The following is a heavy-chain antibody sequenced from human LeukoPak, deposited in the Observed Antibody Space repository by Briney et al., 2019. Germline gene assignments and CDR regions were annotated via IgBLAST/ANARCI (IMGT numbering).Heavy chain of an antibody. V-gene: IGHV4-34*01. D-gene: IGHD3-10*01. CDR3: ARRDIIYGLNGF. J-gene: IGHJ4*02. CDR1: GFTFSSYA. CDR2: INHSGST. Sequence: GSLRLSCAASGFTFSSYAMSWVRQPPGKGLEWIGEINHSGSTNYNPSLESRVTISVDTSKNQFSLKLSSVTAADTAVYYCARRDIIYGLNGFWGQGTLVTVSS.